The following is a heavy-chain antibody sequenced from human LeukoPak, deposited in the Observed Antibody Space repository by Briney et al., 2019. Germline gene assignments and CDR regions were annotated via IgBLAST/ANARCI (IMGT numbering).Heavy chain of an antibody. CDR3: ARDRARYYFDY. J-gene: IGHJ4*02. CDR1: GYTFTSYG. Sequence: ASVKVSCKASGYTFTSYGTSWVRQAPGQGLERMGWISAYNGNTNYAQKLQGRVTMTTDTSTSTAYMELRSLRSDDTAVYYCARDRARYYFDYWGQGTLVTVSS. V-gene: IGHV1-18*04. D-gene: IGHD3-10*01. CDR2: ISAYNGNT.